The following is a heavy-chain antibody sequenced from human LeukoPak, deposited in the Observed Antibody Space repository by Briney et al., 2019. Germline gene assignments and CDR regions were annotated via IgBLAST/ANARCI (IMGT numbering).Heavy chain of an antibody. Sequence: GGSLRLSCAASGFTFSSYAMSWVRQAPGKGLEWVSAISGSGGSTYYADSVKGRFTISRDNSKNTLYLQMNSLRAEDTAVYYCAKDQSGWYYSPPWYWGQGTLVTVSS. CDR1: GFTFSSYA. D-gene: IGHD6-19*01. J-gene: IGHJ4*02. CDR3: AKDQSGWYYSPPWY. CDR2: ISGSGGST. V-gene: IGHV3-23*01.